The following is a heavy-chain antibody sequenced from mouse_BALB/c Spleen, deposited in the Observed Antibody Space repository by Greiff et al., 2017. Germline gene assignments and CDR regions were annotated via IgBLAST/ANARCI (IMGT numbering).Heavy chain of an antibody. Sequence: EVKVEESGPSLVKPSQTLSLTCSVTGDSITSGYWNWIRKFPGNKLEYMGYISYSGSTYYNPSLKSRISITRDTSKNQYYLQLNSVTTEDTATYYCARYYGSSSSYWYFDVWGAGTTVTVSS. CDR1: GDSITSGY. V-gene: IGHV3-8*02. CDR2: ISYSGST. J-gene: IGHJ1*01. CDR3: ARYYGSSSSYWYFDV. D-gene: IGHD1-1*01.